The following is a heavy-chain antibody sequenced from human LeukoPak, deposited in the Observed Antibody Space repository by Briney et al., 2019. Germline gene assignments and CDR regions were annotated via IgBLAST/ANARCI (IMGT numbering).Heavy chain of an antibody. D-gene: IGHD4-17*01. CDR1: GFTLSGHS. V-gene: IGHV3-21*01. CDR3: ARAHDYGDYSSDY. Sequence: GGSLRLSCAATGFTLSGHSMNWVRQAQGKGLDWVSSISPTSAYIYYQDSVKGRFTISRDNAKNSLYLQMNSLRAEDTAVYYCARAHDYGDYSSDYWGQGTLVTVSS. J-gene: IGHJ4*02. CDR2: ISPTSAYI.